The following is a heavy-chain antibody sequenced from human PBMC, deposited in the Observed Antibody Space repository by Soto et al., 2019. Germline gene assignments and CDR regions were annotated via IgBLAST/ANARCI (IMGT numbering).Heavy chain of an antibody. D-gene: IGHD6-6*01. CDR2: IKQDGSEK. J-gene: IGHJ4*02. CDR1: GFTFSSYW. V-gene: IGHV3-7*01. Sequence: GGSLRLSCAASGFTFSSYWMSWVRQAPGKGLEWVANIKQDGSEKYYVDSVKGRFTISRDNAKNSLYLQMNSLRAEDTAVYYCARDLQLVRIHYFDYWGQGTLVTVSS. CDR3: ARDLQLVRIHYFDY.